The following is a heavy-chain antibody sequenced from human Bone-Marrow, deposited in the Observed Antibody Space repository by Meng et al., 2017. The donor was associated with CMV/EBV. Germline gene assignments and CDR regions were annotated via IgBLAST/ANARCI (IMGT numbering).Heavy chain of an antibody. CDR1: GFTFSSYG. D-gene: IGHD3-3*01. V-gene: IGHV3-30*02. CDR2: IRYDGSNK. CDR3: ARINGPFWSGSFQH. J-gene: IGHJ1*01. Sequence: GGSLRLSCAASGFTFSSYGMHWVRQAPGKGLEWVAFIRYDGSNKYYADSVKGRFTISRDNSKNTLYLQMNSLRAEDTAVYYCARINGPFWSGSFQHWGQGTLVTVSS.